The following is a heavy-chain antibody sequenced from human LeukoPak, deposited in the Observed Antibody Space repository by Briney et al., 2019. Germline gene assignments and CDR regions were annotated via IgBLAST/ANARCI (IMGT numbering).Heavy chain of an antibody. CDR3: ARDYYDSSGYYYLADY. Sequence: GGSLRLSCAASGFTFSSYSMNWVRQAPGKGLEWVSSISSSSSYIYYADSVKGRFTISGDNAKNSLYLQMNSLRAEDTAVYYSARDYYDSSGYYYLADYWGQGTLVTVSS. D-gene: IGHD3-22*01. CDR2: ISSSSSYI. CDR1: GFTFSSYS. J-gene: IGHJ4*02. V-gene: IGHV3-21*01.